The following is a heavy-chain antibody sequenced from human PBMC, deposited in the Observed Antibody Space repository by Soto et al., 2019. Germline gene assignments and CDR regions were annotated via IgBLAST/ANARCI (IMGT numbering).Heavy chain of an antibody. V-gene: IGHV3-66*01. Sequence: GGSLRLSCAAAGFTVSSHYMNWVRHAPGKGLEWVSVIYSAGTTYYADSVKGRFTVSRDNSKNTLYLQMNILSVEDTAVYYCAGGLRATDGSFWGQGTLVTVSS. J-gene: IGHJ4*02. D-gene: IGHD1-26*01. CDR3: AGGLRATDGSF. CDR1: GFTVSSHY. CDR2: IYSAGTT.